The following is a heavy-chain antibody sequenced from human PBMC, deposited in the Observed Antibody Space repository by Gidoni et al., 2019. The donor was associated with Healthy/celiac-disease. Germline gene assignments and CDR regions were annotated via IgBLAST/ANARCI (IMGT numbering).Heavy chain of an antibody. CDR3: ARWVVVPAATFAGAHYYYYYGMDV. CDR2: ISSSGSTI. CDR1: GFPFSDYY. J-gene: IGHJ6*02. V-gene: IGHV3-11*01. Sequence: QVQLVESGGGLVKPGGSLRLSCAASGFPFSDYYMSWIRQAPGKGLEWVSYISSSGSTIYYADSVKGRFTISRDNAKNSLYLQMNSLRAEDTAVYYCARWVVVPAATFAGAHYYYYYGMDVWGQGTTVTVSS. D-gene: IGHD2-2*01.